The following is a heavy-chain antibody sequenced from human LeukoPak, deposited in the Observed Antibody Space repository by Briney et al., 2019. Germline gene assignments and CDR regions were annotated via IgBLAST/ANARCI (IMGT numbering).Heavy chain of an antibody. J-gene: IGHJ5*02. CDR2: IRSKTYGGTS. V-gene: IGHV3-49*03. CDR3: GRAPRPVAWNWFDP. D-gene: IGHD2-15*01. Sequence: GGSLRLSCTTSGFTFGDYAMGWFRQAPGKGLEWLGFIRSKTYGGTSEYAASLEGRFTMSRDDSKSIAYLQMNSLKIEDTAVYYCGRAPRPVAWNWFDPWGQGTLVTVSS. CDR1: GFTFGDYA.